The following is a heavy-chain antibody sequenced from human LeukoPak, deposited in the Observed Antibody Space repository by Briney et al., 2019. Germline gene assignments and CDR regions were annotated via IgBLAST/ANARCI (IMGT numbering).Heavy chain of an antibody. J-gene: IGHJ4*02. CDR3: ARGLVPRSRGPYFDY. CDR2: INHSGST. CDR1: GGSFSGYY. Sequence: SETLSLTCAVYGGSFSGYYWSWIRQPPGKGLEWNGEINHSGSTNYNPALKRRVTISVDTSKNQFSLKLSSVTAADTAVYYCARGLVPRSRGPYFDYWGQGTLVTVSS. D-gene: IGHD2-8*01. V-gene: IGHV4-34*01.